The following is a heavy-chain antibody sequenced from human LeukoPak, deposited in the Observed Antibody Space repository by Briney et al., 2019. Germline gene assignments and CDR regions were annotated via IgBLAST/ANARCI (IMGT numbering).Heavy chain of an antibody. CDR1: GGTFSSYA. V-gene: IGHV1-69*13. CDR2: IIPIFGTA. J-gene: IGHJ4*02. CDR3: ARYCTNGVCGNDY. Sequence: GASVKVSCKASGGTFSSYAISWVRRAPGQGLEWMGGIIPIFGTANYAQKFQGRVTITAGESTSTAYMELSSLRSEDTAVYYCARYCTNGVCGNDYWGQGTLVTVSS. D-gene: IGHD2-8*01.